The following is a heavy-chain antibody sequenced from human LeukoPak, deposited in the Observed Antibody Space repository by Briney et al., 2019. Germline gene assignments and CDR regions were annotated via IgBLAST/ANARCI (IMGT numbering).Heavy chain of an antibody. J-gene: IGHJ6*03. CDR1: GFTFNNYA. D-gene: IGHD2-8*01. Sequence: GGPLRLSCAASGFTFNNYAMSWVRQAPGKGLEWVSAISGSDAGTYYADSVKGRFSISRDSSKNILYLQMNSLRAEDTAVYYCAKDRCSNGIGCYYYYMDVWGKGTTVTISS. V-gene: IGHV3-23*01. CDR3: AKDRCSNGIGCYYYYMDV. CDR2: ISGSDAGT.